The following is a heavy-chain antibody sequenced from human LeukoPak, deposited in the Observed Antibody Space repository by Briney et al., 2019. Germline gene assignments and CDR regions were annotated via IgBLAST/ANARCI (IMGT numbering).Heavy chain of an antibody. V-gene: IGHV3-15*01. J-gene: IGHJ4*02. CDR3: TADELLRDY. CDR2: FKCKTDGGTT. CDR1: GFTFSNAW. D-gene: IGHD1-26*01. Sequence: GGSLRLSCAASGFTFSNAWVRWVRQARARGREGVGRFKCKTDGGTTDYDTPVTGRFTIASDDSKNTLNLQMNSLTTEDTAVYYCTADELLRDYCGQGPLVTVSS.